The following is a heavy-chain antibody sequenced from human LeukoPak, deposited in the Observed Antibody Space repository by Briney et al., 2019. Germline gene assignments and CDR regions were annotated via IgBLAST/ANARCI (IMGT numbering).Heavy chain of an antibody. CDR1: GGSFSGYY. CDR2: IYYSGST. J-gene: IGHJ4*02. Sequence: SEALSLTCAVYGGSFSGYYWSWIRQPPGKGLEWIGNIYYSGSTYYNPSLKSRVTISVDTSKNQFSLKLSSVTAADTAVYYCARERLDDGSGYYRIGRQKTIFDYWGQGTLVTVSS. CDR3: ARERLDDGSGYYRIGRQKTIFDY. D-gene: IGHD3-22*01. V-gene: IGHV4-34*01.